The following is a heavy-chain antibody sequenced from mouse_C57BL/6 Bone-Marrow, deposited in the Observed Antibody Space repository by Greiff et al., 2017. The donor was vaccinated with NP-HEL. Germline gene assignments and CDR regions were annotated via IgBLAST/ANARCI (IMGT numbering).Heavy chain of an antibody. D-gene: IGHD3-2*02. V-gene: IGHV8-12*01. CDR1: GFSLSTSGMG. J-gene: IGHJ2*01. CDR3: ARSRGTAQATWVYYFDY. CDR2: IYWDDDK. Sequence: QVTLKESGPGILQSSQTLSLTCSFSGFSLSTSGMGVSWIRQPSGKGLEWLAHIYWDDDKRYNPSLKSRLTISKDTSRNQVFLKITSVDTADTATYYCARSRGTAQATWVYYFDYWGQGTTLTVSS.